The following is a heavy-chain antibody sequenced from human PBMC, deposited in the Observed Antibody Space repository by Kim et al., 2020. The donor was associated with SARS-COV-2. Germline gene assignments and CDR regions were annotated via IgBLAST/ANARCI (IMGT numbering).Heavy chain of an antibody. CDR2: INHRGST. D-gene: IGHD5-18*01. Sequence: SQTLSLTCAVYGESFSGHYWSWIRQPPGKGLEWIGEINHRGSTTYNPSLKSRVTISVDSSKNQFSLNLSPVSATDTAVYYCARGQLWPHGTFDYWGQGSLVAVSS. CDR3: ARGQLWPHGTFDY. CDR1: GESFSGHY. V-gene: IGHV4-34*01. J-gene: IGHJ4*02.